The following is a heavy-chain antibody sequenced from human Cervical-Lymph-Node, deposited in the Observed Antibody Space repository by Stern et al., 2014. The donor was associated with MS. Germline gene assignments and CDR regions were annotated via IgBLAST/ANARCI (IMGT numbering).Heavy chain of an antibody. CDR2: IIP. D-gene: IGHD2-15*01. Sequence: QMQLVQSGAEVKKPGSSVKVSCKASGGTFSSYAISWVRQAPGQGLEWMGGIIPITITADESTSTAYMELSSLRSEDTAVYYCARVVVAATNWFDPWGQGTLVTVSS. CDR3: ARVVVAATNWFDP. J-gene: IGHJ5*02. V-gene: IGHV1-69*01. CDR1: GGTFSSYA.